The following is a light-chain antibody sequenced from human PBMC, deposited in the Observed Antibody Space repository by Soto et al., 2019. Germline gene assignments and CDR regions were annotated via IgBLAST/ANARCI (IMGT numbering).Light chain of an antibody. Sequence: QSVLTQPTSASGTPGQTIAISCSGGSSNIGSHTVNWFQQLPGTDPRLLIYSNTQRPSGVPDRFSGSTSGTSASLAISGLQSEYEGDYYCAAWDDSLNGGVFGGGTKLTVL. V-gene: IGLV1-44*01. CDR2: SNT. J-gene: IGLJ3*02. CDR3: AAWDDSLNGGV. CDR1: SSNIGSHT.